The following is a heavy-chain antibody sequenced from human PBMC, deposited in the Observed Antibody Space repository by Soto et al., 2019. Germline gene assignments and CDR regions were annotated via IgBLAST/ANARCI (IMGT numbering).Heavy chain of an antibody. CDR1: GGSLAGHY. J-gene: IGHJ1*01. D-gene: IGHD6-19*01. V-gene: IGHV4-34*02. Sequence: QAQLQQWGAGLLKPSETLSLTCAVYGGSLAGHYWSWLRQPPGKGLEWIGGICHTGSTNYNPSLKSRVTLAVDTSKNQFARKLTAATAADTAIYYCARHNGWLWSQAENCHHWGQGTLVTVSS. CDR3: ARHNGWLWSQAENCHH. CDR2: ICHTGST.